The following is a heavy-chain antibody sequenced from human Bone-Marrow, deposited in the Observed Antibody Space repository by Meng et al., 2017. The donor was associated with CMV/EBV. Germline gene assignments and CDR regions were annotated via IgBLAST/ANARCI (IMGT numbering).Heavy chain of an antibody. CDR2: IRNKRDKVTT. D-gene: IGHD4-11*01. CDR1: GFTFSDHY. V-gene: IGHV3-72*01. CDR3: TTVSNYDLFDY. Sequence: GESLKISCAASGFTFSDHYMDWVRQAPGKGLEWVGRIRNKRDKVTTEYAASVKGRFSISRDDSNQSVHLQLNSLKTEDTAVYYCTTVSNYDLFDYWGQGTLVTFYS. J-gene: IGHJ4*02.